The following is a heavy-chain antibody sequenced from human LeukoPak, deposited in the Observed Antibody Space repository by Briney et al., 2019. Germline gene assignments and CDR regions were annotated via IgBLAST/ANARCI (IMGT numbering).Heavy chain of an antibody. J-gene: IGHJ6*02. CDR3: ARDSGSYYYNGMDV. CDR1: GYTFTGYY. V-gene: IGHV1-2*04. D-gene: IGHD1-26*01. Sequence: ASVKVSCKASGYTFTGYYMHWVRQAPGQGLEWMGWINPNSGGTNYAQKFQGWVTMTRDTSISTAYMELSRLRSDDTAVYYCARDSGSYYYNGMDVWGQGTTVTVSS. CDR2: INPNSGGT.